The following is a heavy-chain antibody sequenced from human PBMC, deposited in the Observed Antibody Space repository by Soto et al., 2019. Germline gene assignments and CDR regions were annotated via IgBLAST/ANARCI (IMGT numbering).Heavy chain of an antibody. J-gene: IGHJ4*02. CDR2: ISYDGSNK. CDR3: AKDRELTLDY. D-gene: IGHD1-26*01. Sequence: PGGSLRLSCAASGFTFSSYGMHWVRQAPGKGLEWVAVISYDGSNKYYADSVKGRFTISRDNSKNTLYLQMNSLRAEDTAVYYCAKDRELTLDYWGQGTLVTVSS. CDR1: GFTFSSYG. V-gene: IGHV3-30*18.